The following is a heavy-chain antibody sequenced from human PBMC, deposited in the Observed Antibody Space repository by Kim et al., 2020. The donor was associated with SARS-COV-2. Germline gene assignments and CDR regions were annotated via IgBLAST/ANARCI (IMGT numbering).Heavy chain of an antibody. CDR1: GGPFSGYY. Sequence: SETLSLTCAVYGGPFSGYYWSWIRQSPGKGLEWIGRINYSGGTDYNPSLKSRVTISVDTSKNQFSLKLTSVTAADTAVYYCARGGGSDYGDQPLDYWGQGTLVPVSS. CDR3: ARGGGSDYGDQPLDY. V-gene: IGHV4-34*01. CDR2: INYSGGT. D-gene: IGHD4-17*01. J-gene: IGHJ4*02.